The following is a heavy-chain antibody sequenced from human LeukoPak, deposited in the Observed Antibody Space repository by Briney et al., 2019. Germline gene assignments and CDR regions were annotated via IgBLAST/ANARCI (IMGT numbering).Heavy chain of an antibody. J-gene: IGHJ4*01. CDR2: ISSSSRYI. D-gene: IGHD6-13*01. Sequence: GGSLRLSCAASGFTFSSYSMNWVRQAPGKGLEWVSSISSSSRYIYYADSVKGRFTISRDNAKNPLYLQMNSLRAEDTAVYYCARDQYSSSWYSCIDYWGQGTLVTVSS. CDR1: GFTFSSYS. CDR3: ARDQYSSSWYSCIDY. V-gene: IGHV3-21*01.